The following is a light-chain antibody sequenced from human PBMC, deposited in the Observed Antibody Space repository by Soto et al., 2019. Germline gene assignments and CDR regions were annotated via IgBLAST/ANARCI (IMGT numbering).Light chain of an antibody. CDR1: QSVSSK. V-gene: IGKV3-15*01. J-gene: IGKJ5*01. CDR2: DTS. Sequence: EIVMTQSPATLSVSPGERATLSCMASQSVSSKLAWYQHKPGQAPRLLIYDTSTRAAGIPARFTGSGSGTDFTLTISSLQSEDLAVYYCQQYNTWRSISFGQGTRLEIK. CDR3: QQYNTWRSIS.